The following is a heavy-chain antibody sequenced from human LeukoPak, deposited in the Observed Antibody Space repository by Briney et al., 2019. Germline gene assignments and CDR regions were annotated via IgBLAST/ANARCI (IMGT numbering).Heavy chain of an antibody. J-gene: IGHJ1*01. CDR3: ARGYPLSTTAAGTYFQH. V-gene: IGHV1-2*02. CDR1: GYTFSGYY. Sequence: ASVKVSFKASGYTFSGYYMHWVRQAPGQGLEWMGWINPNSGGTNYAQKFQGRVTMTRDTSISTAYMELNRLRSDDTAVYYCARGYPLSTTAAGTYFQHWGQGTLVTVSS. CDR2: INPNSGGT. D-gene: IGHD6-13*01.